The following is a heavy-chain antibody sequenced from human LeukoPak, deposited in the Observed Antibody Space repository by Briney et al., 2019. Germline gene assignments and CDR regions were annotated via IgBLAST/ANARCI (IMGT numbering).Heavy chain of an antibody. CDR2: IYPGGST. D-gene: IGHD2-21*01. V-gene: IGHV4-39*01. J-gene: IGHJ3*02. Sequence: SETLSLTCTVSGGSITSSSYFWVWIRQPPGKGLEWIVSIYPGGSTYYNPSLKSRLSASVDTSNNQFSLKMTSVAAADTAMYYCARPIPMASDAFDIWGQGTMVTVSS. CDR1: GGSITSSSYF. CDR3: ARPIPMASDAFDI.